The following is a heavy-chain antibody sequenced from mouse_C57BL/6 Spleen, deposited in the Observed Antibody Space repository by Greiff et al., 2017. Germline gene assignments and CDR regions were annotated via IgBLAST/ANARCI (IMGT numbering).Heavy chain of an antibody. CDR3: ARRDYYGSSCYFDY. J-gene: IGHJ2*01. CDR1: GFTFSSYG. CDR2: ISSGGSYT. V-gene: IGHV5-6*02. Sequence: EVKVVESGGDLVKPGGSLKLSCAASGFTFSSYGMSWVRQTPDKRLEWVATISSGGSYTYYPDSVKGRFTISRDNAKNTLYLQMSSLKSEDTAMYYCARRDYYGSSCYFDYWGQGTTLTVSS. D-gene: IGHD1-1*01.